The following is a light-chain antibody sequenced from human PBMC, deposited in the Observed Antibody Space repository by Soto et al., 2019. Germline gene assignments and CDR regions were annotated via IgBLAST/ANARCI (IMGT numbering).Light chain of an antibody. Sequence: EIVLTQSPGTLSLSPGERATLSCRASESVGGNFLAWYQQKPGQAPRLLIYGASTRATGIPDRFSGSGSGTDFTLPISRLEPEDFAVYHCQQYTNSPEWTFGQGTKVEIK. CDR2: GAS. CDR1: ESVGGNF. J-gene: IGKJ1*01. V-gene: IGKV3-20*01. CDR3: QQYTNSPEWT.